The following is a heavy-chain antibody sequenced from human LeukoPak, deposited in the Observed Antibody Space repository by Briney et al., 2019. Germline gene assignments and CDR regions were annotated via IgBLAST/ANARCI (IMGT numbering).Heavy chain of an antibody. D-gene: IGHD6-13*01. CDR2: VNHSGST. Sequence: PSETLSLTCTVSGGSISSSSYYWGWIRQPPGKGLEWIGEVNHSGSTNYNPSLKSRVTISVDTSKNQFSLKLSSVTAADTAVYYCARYGRYSSSYYYYYMDVWGKGTTVTVSS. J-gene: IGHJ6*03. V-gene: IGHV4-39*07. CDR3: ARYGRYSSSYYYYYMDV. CDR1: GGSISSSSYY.